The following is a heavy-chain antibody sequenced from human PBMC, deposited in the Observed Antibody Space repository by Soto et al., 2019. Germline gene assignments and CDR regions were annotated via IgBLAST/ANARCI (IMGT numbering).Heavy chain of an antibody. CDR1: GFTFSSYA. J-gene: IGHJ4*02. D-gene: IGHD1-26*01. CDR3: ARDSGTYYFDY. CDR2: ISYDGSNK. V-gene: IGHV3-30-3*01. Sequence: QVQLVESGGGVVKPGRSLRLSCAVSGFTFSSYAMHWVRQAPGKGLEWVAVISYDGSNKYYADSVKGRFTISRDNSKNTLYLQMNSLRAEDTAVYYCARDSGTYYFDYWGQGTLVTVSS.